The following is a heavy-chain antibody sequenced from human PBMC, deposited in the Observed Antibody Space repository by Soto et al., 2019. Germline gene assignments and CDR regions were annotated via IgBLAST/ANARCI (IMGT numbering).Heavy chain of an antibody. CDR2: INHSGST. D-gene: IGHD6-13*01. CDR1: GGSFSGYY. CDR3: ARTEWVAAAGNPFDY. V-gene: IGHV4-34*01. J-gene: IGHJ4*02. Sequence: QVQLQQWGAGLLKPSETLSLTCAVYGGSFSGYYWSWIRQPPGKGLEWIGEINHSGSTNYNPSLKSRVTISVDTSKTQFSLKLRSVTAADTAVYYCARTEWVAAAGNPFDYWGQGTLVTVSS.